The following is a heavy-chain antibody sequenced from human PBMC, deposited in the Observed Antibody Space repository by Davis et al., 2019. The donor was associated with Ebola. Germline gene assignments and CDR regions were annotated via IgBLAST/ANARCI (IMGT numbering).Heavy chain of an antibody. CDR3: VASAGTVGKFDY. Sequence: AASVKVSCKASGFTFTSSAVQWVRQARGQRLEWIGWIVVGSGNTNYAQKFQGRVTITRDMSTSTSYLDLSNLRSEDTAVYYCVASAGTVGKFDYWGQGTRVTVSS. CDR2: IVVGSGNT. CDR1: GFTFTSSA. J-gene: IGHJ4*01. D-gene: IGHD1-14*01. V-gene: IGHV1-58*01.